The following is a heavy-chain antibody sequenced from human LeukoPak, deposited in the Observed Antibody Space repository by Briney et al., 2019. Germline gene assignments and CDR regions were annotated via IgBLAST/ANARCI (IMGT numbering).Heavy chain of an antibody. CDR1: GFTFDDYG. Sequence: PGGSLRLSCAASGFTFDDYGMSWVRQAPGKGLEWVSGINWNGGSTGYADSVKGRFTISRDNAKNSLYLQMDSLRAEDTALYYCAKGLYDSSGYYFDYWGQGTLVTVSS. D-gene: IGHD3-22*01. J-gene: IGHJ4*02. CDR3: AKGLYDSSGYYFDY. CDR2: INWNGGST. V-gene: IGHV3-20*04.